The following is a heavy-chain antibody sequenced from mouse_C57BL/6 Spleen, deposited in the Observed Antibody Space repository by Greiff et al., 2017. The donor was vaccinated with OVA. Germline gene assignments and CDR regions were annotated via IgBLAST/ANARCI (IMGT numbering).Heavy chain of an antibody. CDR3: ARGETAQAAFSY. D-gene: IGHD3-2*02. CDR1: GYAFSSSW. CDR2: IYPGDGDT. J-gene: IGHJ2*01. V-gene: IGHV1-82*01. Sequence: VQLQQSGPELVKPGASVKISCKASGYAFSSSWMNWVKQRPGKGLEWIGRIYPGDGDTNYNGKFKGKATLTADKSSSTAYMQLSSLTSEDSAVYFCARGETAQAAFSYWGQGTTLTVSS.